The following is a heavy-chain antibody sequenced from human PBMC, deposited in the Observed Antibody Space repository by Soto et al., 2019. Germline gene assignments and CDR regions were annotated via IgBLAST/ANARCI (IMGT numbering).Heavy chain of an antibody. Sequence: ASVKVSCKASGFTITDYSIHWMRQAPVQGPEWMGGMNVHSGVTIYAQKFQGRVTLTRDTCISTVYMYLSRLTSEDTAVYFCARGGSGGSDFFLHWG. CDR1: GFTITDYS. V-gene: IGHV1-2*02. CDR2: MNVHSGVT. D-gene: IGHD6-19*01. J-gene: IGHJ1*01. CDR3: ARGGSGGSDFFLH.